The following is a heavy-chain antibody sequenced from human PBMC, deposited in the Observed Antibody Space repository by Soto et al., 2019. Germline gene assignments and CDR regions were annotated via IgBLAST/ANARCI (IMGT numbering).Heavy chain of an antibody. CDR2: IRSDGNNK. CDR3: ARDNAAATVLYY. V-gene: IGHV3-33*01. Sequence: QVQLVESGGGVVQPGRSLRLSCATSGFTFSGYAIHWVRQAPGKGLEWVAVIRSDGNNKEYADSVKGRFTISRDNSKNTLYLPMNTLGADDKDVYYCARDNAAATVLYYWGQGTLVTVSS. J-gene: IGHJ4*02. D-gene: IGHD6-25*01. CDR1: GFTFSGYA.